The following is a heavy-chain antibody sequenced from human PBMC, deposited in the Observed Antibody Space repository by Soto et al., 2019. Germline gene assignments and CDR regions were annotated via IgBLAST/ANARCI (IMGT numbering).Heavy chain of an antibody. J-gene: IGHJ4*02. V-gene: IGHV3-48*02. CDR2: ISGSGGTI. CDR1: GFTFSTYS. CDR3: VRDGGSLGY. Sequence: EVQLVESGGGLVQPGGSLRLSCAGSGFTFSTYSMDWVRQAPGKGLEWISYISGSGGTIYYADSVKGRFTVSRDNAKNSLYLQMSSLRDEDTAVYYCVRDGGSLGYWGQGTLVTVSS.